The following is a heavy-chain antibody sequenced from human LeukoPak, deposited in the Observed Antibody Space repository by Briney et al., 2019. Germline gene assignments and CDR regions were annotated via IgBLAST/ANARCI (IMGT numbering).Heavy chain of an antibody. D-gene: IGHD4-17*01. J-gene: IGHJ2*01. CDR1: GFTFSSYV. Sequence: PGGTLRLSCAASGFTFSSYVMSWVRQAPGKGLEWVSAISGSGGSTYYADSVKGRFTISRGNSKNTLYLQMNSLRAEDTAVYYCAKDPDYGKSWYFDLWGRGTLVTVSS. CDR3: AKDPDYGKSWYFDL. CDR2: ISGSGGST. V-gene: IGHV3-23*01.